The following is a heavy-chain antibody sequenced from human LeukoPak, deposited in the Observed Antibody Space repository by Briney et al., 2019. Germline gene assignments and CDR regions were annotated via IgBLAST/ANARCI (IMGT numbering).Heavy chain of an antibody. J-gene: IGHJ4*02. CDR3: ARPLLYSNFVVDY. D-gene: IGHD4-11*01. CDR2: INPNSGGT. Sequence: GAPVKVSCKASGYTFTGYYMHWVRQAPGQGLEWMGWINPNSGGTNYAQKFQGRVTMTRDTSISTAYMELSRLRSDDTAVYYCARPLLYSNFVVDYWGQGTLVTVSS. CDR1: GYTFTGYY. V-gene: IGHV1-2*02.